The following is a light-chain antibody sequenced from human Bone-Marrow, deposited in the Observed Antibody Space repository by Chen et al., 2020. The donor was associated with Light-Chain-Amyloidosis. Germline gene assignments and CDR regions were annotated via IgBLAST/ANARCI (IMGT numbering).Light chain of an antibody. V-gene: IGLV1-40*01. Sequence: QSVLTQAPSVSGAPGPRVTISCTGSSSNIGAGYDVHWYQQLPGTAPKLLIDNNHNRPSGVPVRFSGSKSGTSASLAITGLQAEDEADYYCQSYDRSLTAYVFGTGTKVTVL. J-gene: IGLJ1*01. CDR3: QSYDRSLTAYV. CDR2: NNH. CDR1: SSNIGAGYD.